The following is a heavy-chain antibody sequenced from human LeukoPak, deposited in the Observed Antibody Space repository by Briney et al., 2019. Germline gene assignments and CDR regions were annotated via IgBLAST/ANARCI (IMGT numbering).Heavy chain of an antibody. V-gene: IGHV3-21*01. CDR3: ARDRGSSWSPD. CDR1: GFTFSSYS. D-gene: IGHD6-13*01. Sequence: GSLRLSCAASGFTFSSYSMYWVRQAPGKGLEWVSSISSSSSYIYYADSVKGRFTISRDNAKNSLYLQMNSLRAEDTAVYYCARDRGSSWSPDWGQGTLVTVSS. CDR2: ISSSSSYI. J-gene: IGHJ4*02.